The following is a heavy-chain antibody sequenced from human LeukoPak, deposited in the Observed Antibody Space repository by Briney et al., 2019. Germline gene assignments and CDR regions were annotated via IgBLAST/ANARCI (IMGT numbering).Heavy chain of an antibody. J-gene: IGHJ4*02. CDR2: IFSGGNT. D-gene: IGHD1-1*01. V-gene: IGHV4-39*01. CDR1: GGSISSSRSF. CDR3: ARPQLGSSAGCVDY. Sequence: PSETLSLTCTVSGGSISSSRSFWGWIRQPPGKGLEWIVSIFSGGNTYYNPSLNSRVSISIDTSKNQFSLRLSSVTAADTAFYFCARPQLGSSAGCVDYWGQGILVTVSS.